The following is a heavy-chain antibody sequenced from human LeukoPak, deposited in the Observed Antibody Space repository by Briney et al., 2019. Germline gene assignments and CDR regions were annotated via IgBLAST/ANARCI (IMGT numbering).Heavy chain of an antibody. D-gene: IGHD6-13*01. CDR2: IRYDGSNK. V-gene: IGHV3-30*02. CDR3: AKVHGIAYYFDY. J-gene: IGHJ4*02. Sequence: GGSLRLSCAASGFTFSSYGMHWVRQAPGKGLEWVAFIRYDGSNKYYADSVKGRFTISRDNSKNTLYLQMNSLRAEDTAVYYCAKVHGIAYYFDYWGQGTLVTVSS. CDR1: GFTFSSYG.